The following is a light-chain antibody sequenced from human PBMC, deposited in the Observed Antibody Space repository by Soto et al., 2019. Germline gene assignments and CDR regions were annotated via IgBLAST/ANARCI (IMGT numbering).Light chain of an antibody. CDR3: SSYATSSTLVL. CDR1: SSDVGGSNH. CDR2: DVN. J-gene: IGLJ3*02. Sequence: SALTQPASVSGSPGQSITISCTGTSSDVGGSNHVSWYQQHPGKAPKLMIFDVNSRPSGVSNRLSGSKSGNTASLSISGLQAEDEAEYYCSSYATSSTLVLFGGGTKLTVL. V-gene: IGLV2-14*01.